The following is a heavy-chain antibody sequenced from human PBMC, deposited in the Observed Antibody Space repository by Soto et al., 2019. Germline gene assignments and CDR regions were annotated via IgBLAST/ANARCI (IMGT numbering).Heavy chain of an antibody. CDR3: ARSMWFDP. Sequence: SETLSLTCSVSGGSISSYYWSWIRQPPGKGLEWIGYIYYSGSTNYNPSVKGRFTISRDNSKNTLYLQMNSLRAEDTAVYYCARSMWFDPWGQGTLVTVSS. J-gene: IGHJ5*02. CDR2: IYYSGST. V-gene: IGHV4-59*01. D-gene: IGHD2-8*01. CDR1: GGSISSYY.